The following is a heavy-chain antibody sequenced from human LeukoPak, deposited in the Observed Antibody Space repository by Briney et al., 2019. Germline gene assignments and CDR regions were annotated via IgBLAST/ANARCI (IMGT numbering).Heavy chain of an antibody. V-gene: IGHV3-33*01. CDR3: TRYNNDHFDY. Sequence: XSXAXXGXXFGGYGMXWFRQTPGKGLEWVAVIAYDGSRAFYADSVKGRFTTSRDNSKNTMSVQMDDLRAEDTAVYYCTRYNNDHFDYWGQGTLVTVSS. J-gene: IGHJ4*02. CDR2: IAYDGSRA. D-gene: IGHD1-14*01. CDR1: GXXFGGYG.